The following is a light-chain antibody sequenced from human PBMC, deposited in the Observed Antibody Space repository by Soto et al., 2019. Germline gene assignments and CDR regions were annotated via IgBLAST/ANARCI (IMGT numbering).Light chain of an antibody. CDR1: SSDVAGYNY. CDR2: DVS. CDR3: CSYTSSNTRQIV. J-gene: IGLJ1*01. V-gene: IGLV2-14*01. Sequence: QSVLTQPASVSGSPGQSITISCTGTSSDVAGYNYVSWYQQHPGKAPKFMIYDVSNRPSGVSNRFSGSKSGNTASLTISGLQAEDEADYYCCSYTSSNTRQIVFGTGPKVTVL.